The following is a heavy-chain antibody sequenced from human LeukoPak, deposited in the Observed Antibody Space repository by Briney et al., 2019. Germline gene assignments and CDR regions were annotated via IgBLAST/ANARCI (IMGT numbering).Heavy chain of an antibody. CDR3: ARGVRALDYCSSTSCSDPFCAFDI. CDR1: GGSFSGYY. CDR2: INHSGST. V-gene: IGHV4-34*01. Sequence: SETLSLTCAVYGGSFSGYYWSWIRQPPGKGQEWIGEINHSGSTNYNPSLKSLVTISVDTSKNQFSLKLSSVTAADTAVYYCARGVRALDYCSSTSCSDPFCAFDIWGQGTMVTVSS. J-gene: IGHJ3*02. D-gene: IGHD2-2*01.